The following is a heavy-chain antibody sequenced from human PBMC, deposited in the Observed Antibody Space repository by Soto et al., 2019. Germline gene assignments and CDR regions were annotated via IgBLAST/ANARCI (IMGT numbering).Heavy chain of an antibody. J-gene: IGHJ3*02. V-gene: IGHV3-33*01. CDR1: GFTFSSYG. CDR3: ASFALGYCSGGSCSDAFDI. CDR2: IWYDGSNK. Sequence: HLGGSLILSCAASGFTFSSYGMHCVRQARGKGLEWVAVIWYDGSNKYYADSVKGRFTISRDNSKNTLYLQMNSLRAEDTAVYYCASFALGYCSGGSCSDAFDIWGQGTMVTVS. D-gene: IGHD2-15*01.